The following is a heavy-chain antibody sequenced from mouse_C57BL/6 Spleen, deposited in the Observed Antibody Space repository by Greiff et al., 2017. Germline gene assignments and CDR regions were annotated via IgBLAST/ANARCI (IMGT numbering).Heavy chain of an antibody. Sequence: QVQLKESGPELVKPGASVKFSCKASGYAFSSSWMNWVKQRPGKGLEWIGRIYPGDGDTNYNGKFKGKATLTADKSSSTAYMQLSSLASEDSAVYFCAKTAQAYFDYWGQGATLTVAS. CDR2: IYPGDGDT. V-gene: IGHV1-82*01. D-gene: IGHD3-2*02. J-gene: IGHJ2*01. CDR3: AKTAQAYFDY. CDR1: GYAFSSSW.